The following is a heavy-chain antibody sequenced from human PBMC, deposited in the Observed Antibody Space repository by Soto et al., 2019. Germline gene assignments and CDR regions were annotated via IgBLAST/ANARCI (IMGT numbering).Heavy chain of an antibody. V-gene: IGHV3-23*01. CDR1: GFTFSSYA. CDR2: ISGSGGST. CDR3: AKDCGRHYMYYYLDI. D-gene: IGHD2-21*01. Sequence: GGSLRLSCAASGFTFSSYAMSWVRQAPGKGLEWVSAISGSGGSTYYADSVKGRFTISRDNSKNTLYLQMNSLRAEDTAVYSCAKDCGRHYMYYYLDIWGKGTTVTVSS. J-gene: IGHJ6*03.